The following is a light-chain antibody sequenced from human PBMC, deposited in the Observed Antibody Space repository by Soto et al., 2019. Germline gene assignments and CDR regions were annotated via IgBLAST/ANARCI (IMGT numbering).Light chain of an antibody. J-gene: IGKJ1*01. CDR3: QQSYNTPWT. V-gene: IGKV1-39*01. Sequence: IQMTQSPSSLSASVGDRVTITCRASQRIDNYLNWYHQKPGKAPKLLIYAASNLQSGVPSRISGRGSGTEFTLTISSLQPEDCATYYCQQSYNTPWTFGQGTKVDSK. CDR2: AAS. CDR1: QRIDNY.